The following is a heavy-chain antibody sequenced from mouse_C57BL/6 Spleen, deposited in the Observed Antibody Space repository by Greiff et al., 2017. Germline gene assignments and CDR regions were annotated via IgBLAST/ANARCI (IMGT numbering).Heavy chain of an antibody. V-gene: IGHV1-50*01. D-gene: IGHD1-1*01. CDR1: GYTFTSYW. J-gene: IGHJ2*01. CDR3: ARRAVVPYFDY. Sequence: VQLQQPGAELVKPGASVKLSCKASGYTFTSYWMQWVKQRPGQGLEWIGEIDPSDSYTNYNQKFKGKATLTVDTSSSTAYMQLSSLTSEDSAVYYCARRAVVPYFDYWGQGTTLTVSS. CDR2: IDPSDSYT.